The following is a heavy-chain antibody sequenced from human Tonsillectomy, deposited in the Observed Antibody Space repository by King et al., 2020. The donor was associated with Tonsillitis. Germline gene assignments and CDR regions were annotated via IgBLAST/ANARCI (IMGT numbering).Heavy chain of an antibody. CDR3: AKDIWKLPRYTLLNDAFDI. Sequence: VQLVESGGGVVQPGRSLRLSCAASGFTFSSYGMHWVRQAPGKGLEWVAVISYDGSNKYYADSVRGRFTISRENSKNTLYLQMNSLRAEDTAVYYCAKDIWKLPRYTLLNDAFDIWGQGTMVTVSS. CDR2: ISYDGSNK. D-gene: IGHD2-15*01. V-gene: IGHV3-30*18. CDR1: GFTFSSYG. J-gene: IGHJ3*02.